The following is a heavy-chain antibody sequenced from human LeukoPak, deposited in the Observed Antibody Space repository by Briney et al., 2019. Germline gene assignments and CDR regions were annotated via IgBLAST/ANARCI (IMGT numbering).Heavy chain of an antibody. D-gene: IGHD3-3*01. CDR3: ARFEYVRFGSDYYMPTSPFDS. Sequence: SVKVSCKASGGTFSSYAISWVRQAPGQGLEWMGGIIPIFGTANYAQKFQGRVTITADESTSTANMELSSLRSEDTAVYYCARFEYVRFGSDYYMPTSPFDSWGQGTLVTVSS. V-gene: IGHV1-69*13. CDR2: IIPIFGTA. J-gene: IGHJ4*02. CDR1: GGTFSSYA.